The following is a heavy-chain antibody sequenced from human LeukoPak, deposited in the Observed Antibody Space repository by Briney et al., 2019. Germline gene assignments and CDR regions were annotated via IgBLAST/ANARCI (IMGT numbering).Heavy chain of an antibody. Sequence: SETLSLTCTVSGGSISSSSYYWGWIRQPPGKGLEWIGSIYYSGSTYYNPSLKSRVTISVDTSKNQFSLKLSSVTAADTAVYYCARDPPLYGDYPFDPWGQGTLVTVSS. CDR2: IYYSGST. D-gene: IGHD4-17*01. J-gene: IGHJ5*02. CDR3: ARDPPLYGDYPFDP. CDR1: GGSISSSSYY. V-gene: IGHV4-39*07.